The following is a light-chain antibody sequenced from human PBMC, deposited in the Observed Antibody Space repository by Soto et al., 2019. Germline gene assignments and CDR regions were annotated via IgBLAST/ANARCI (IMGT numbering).Light chain of an antibody. Sequence: QAVVTQPPSVSGAPGQRVTISCTGNSSNIGAGYDVHWYQQLPGTAPKLLIYGNTNRPSGVPDRFSGSKSGTSASLAITGLQAEDEADYYCQSNDSSLSGSTVFGTGTKVTVL. V-gene: IGLV1-40*01. J-gene: IGLJ1*01. CDR2: GNT. CDR3: QSNDSSLSGSTV. CDR1: SSNIGAGYD.